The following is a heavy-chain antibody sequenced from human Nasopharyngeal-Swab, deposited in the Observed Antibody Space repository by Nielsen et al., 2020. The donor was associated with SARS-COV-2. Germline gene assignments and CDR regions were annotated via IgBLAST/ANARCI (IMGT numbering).Heavy chain of an antibody. CDR3: AKTSSSWYDWYFDL. CDR1: GYSFTSYW. D-gene: IGHD6-13*01. Sequence: KVSCKGSGYSFTSYWIGWVRQRPGKGLEGRGIIYPGDSDTRYSPSFQGQVTISADKSISTAYLQWSSLKASDTAMYYCAKTSSSWYDWYFDLWGRGTLVTVSS. CDR2: IYPGDSDT. J-gene: IGHJ2*01. V-gene: IGHV5-51*01.